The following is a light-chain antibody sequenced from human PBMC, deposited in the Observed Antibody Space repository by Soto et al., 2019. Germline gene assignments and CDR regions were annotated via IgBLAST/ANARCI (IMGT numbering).Light chain of an antibody. J-gene: IGKJ1*01. CDR2: DAS. CDR1: TSISSY. CDR3: QQCDSTRWT. Sequence: QITQSLSAVSAHVVDRVTINCRASTSISSYLNWYQQKPGQAPKLLIYDASSMQSGIPSRFSGSGSGTDFTLTISRLQPEDFATYYCQQCDSTRWTFGQGTKVDIK. V-gene: IGKV1-39*01.